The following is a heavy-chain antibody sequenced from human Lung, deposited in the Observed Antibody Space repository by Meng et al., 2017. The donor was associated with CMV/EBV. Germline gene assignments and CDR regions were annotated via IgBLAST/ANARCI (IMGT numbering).Heavy chain of an antibody. CDR1: GYTFITYY. CDR3: ARDLVGYDAFDV. J-gene: IGHJ3*01. V-gene: IGHV1-46*01. D-gene: IGHD3-22*01. CDR2: INPDGGTT. Sequence: ASXXVSXKASGYTFITYYIHWVRQAPGQGLEWMGRINPDGGTTTYSQKFQGGVTLTSDTSTNTVYMELSRLRYEDTAVYYCARDLVGYDAFDVWAQGTMVTVSS.